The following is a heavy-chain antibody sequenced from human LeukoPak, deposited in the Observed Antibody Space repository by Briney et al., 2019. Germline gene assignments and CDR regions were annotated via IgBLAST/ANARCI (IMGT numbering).Heavy chain of an antibody. CDR1: GYTFTGYY. CDR3: VPTPEAYTSNWNV. D-gene: IGHD1-1*01. Sequence: GASVKVSCKASGYTFTGYYMHWVRQAPGQGLEWMGWINPNSGGTNYAQKFQGRVTLTRDTSISTAYMEVRSLRSDDTAVYYCVPTPEAYTSNWNVWGRGTLVTVSS. V-gene: IGHV1-2*02. CDR2: INPNSGGT. J-gene: IGHJ4*02.